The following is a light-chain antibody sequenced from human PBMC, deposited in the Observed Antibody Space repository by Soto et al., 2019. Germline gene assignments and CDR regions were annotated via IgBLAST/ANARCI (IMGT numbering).Light chain of an antibody. CDR2: LGS. CDR1: QSLLHSNGYTY. V-gene: IGKV2-28*01. CDR3: MQTLLTWT. Sequence: DIVMTQSPLSLPVTPGEPASISCRSSQSLLHSNGYTYLDWYLQRPGQSPQLLIYLGSYRASGVPDRFSGSRSGTDFTLKISRVEAGDVGVYYCMQTLLTWTFGQGTKVDIK. J-gene: IGKJ1*01.